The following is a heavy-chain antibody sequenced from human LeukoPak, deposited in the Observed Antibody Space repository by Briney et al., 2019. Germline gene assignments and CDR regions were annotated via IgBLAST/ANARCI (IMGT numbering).Heavy chain of an antibody. J-gene: IGHJ4*02. CDR2: TYYRSKWYN. CDR3: ARGKKDSGSYYPHPFDY. D-gene: IGHD1-26*01. CDR1: GDSVSSNSAA. Sequence: SQTLSLTCAISGDSVSSNSAAWNWIRQSPSRGLEWLGRTYYRSKWYNDYAVSVKSRITINPDTSKNQFSLQLNSLTPEDTAVYYCARGKKDSGSYYPHPFDYWGQGTLVTVSS. V-gene: IGHV6-1*01.